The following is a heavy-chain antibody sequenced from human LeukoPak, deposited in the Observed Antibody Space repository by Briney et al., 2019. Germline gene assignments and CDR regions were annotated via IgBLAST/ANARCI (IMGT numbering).Heavy chain of an antibody. CDR2: IYYSGST. CDR1: GGSISSSY. J-gene: IGHJ4*02. V-gene: IGHV4-59*08. CDR3: ATWGIAVAGTFDY. Sequence: SETLSLTCTVSGGSISSSYWSWIRQPPRKGLEWIGYIYYSGSTNYNPSFKSRVAISVDTSKNQFSLKLSSVTAADTAVYYCATWGIAVAGTFDYWGQGTLVTVST. D-gene: IGHD6-19*01.